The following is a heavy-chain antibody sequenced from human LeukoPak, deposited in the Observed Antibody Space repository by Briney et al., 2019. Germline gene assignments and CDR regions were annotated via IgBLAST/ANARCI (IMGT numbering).Heavy chain of an antibody. J-gene: IGHJ4*02. CDR2: MNPNSGNT. CDR3: ARGPYRGYCSSTSCYEMLAVQSDY. V-gene: IGHV1-8*03. D-gene: IGHD2-2*01. Sequence: GASVKVSCKASGYTFTGYYMHWVRQATGQGLEWMGWMNPNSGNTGYAQKFQGRVTITRNTSISTAYMELSSLRSEDTAVYYCARGPYRGYCSSTSCYEMLAVQSDYWGQGTLVTVSS. CDR1: GYTFTGYY.